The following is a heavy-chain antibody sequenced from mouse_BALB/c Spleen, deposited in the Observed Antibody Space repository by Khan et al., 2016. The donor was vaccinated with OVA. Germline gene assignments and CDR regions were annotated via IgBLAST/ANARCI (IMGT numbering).Heavy chain of an antibody. CDR2: IDPENGNT. J-gene: IGHJ3*01. V-gene: IGHV14-1*02. D-gene: IGHD2-3*01. CDR3: ARDGSSPWFAY. CDR1: GFNIKDYY. Sequence: MQLEESGAELVRPGALVKLSCKTSGFNIKDYYIHWVKQRPEQGLEWIGWIDPENGNTIYDPKFQGKASLTADTSSNTAYLHLSSLTSGYTAVYYCARDGSSPWFAYWGQGTLVAVAA.